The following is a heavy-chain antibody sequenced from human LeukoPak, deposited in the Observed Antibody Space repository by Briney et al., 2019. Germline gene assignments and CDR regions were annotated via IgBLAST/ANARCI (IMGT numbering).Heavy chain of an antibody. CDR1: GFTFSSYA. CDR2: ISGSGGST. J-gene: IGHJ4*02. Sequence: GGSLRLSCAASGFTFSSYAMSWVRQAPGKGLEWVSTISGSGGSTYHADSVKGRFTISRDNSKNTLYLQMNSLRAEDTAVYYCAKLGTRGFYFDYWGQGTLVTVSS. V-gene: IGHV3-23*01. CDR3: AKLGTRGFYFDY. D-gene: IGHD3-16*01.